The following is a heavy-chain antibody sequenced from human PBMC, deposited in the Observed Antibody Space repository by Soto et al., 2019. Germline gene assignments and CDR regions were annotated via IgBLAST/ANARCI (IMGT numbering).Heavy chain of an antibody. CDR3: ARASSWPRGLPTNWFDP. CDR2: IYYSGST. V-gene: IGHV4-39*01. D-gene: IGHD6-13*01. J-gene: IGHJ5*02. CDR1: GGSISSSSYY. Sequence: SETLSLTCTVSGGSISSSSYYWGWIRQPPGKGLEWIGSIYYSGSTYYNPSLKSRVTISVDTSKNQFSLKLSSVTAADTAVYYCARASSWPRGLPTNWFDPWGQGTLVTVSS.